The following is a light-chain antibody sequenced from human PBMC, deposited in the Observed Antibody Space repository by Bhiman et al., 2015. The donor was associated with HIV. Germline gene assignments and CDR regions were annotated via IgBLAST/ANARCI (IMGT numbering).Light chain of an antibody. CDR2: QDS. CDR3: QAWHRTTPGNV. Sequence: SGELSQPPSVSVSPGQTATITCSGDELGDKYVCWYQQKPGQSPVLVIYQDSKRPSGIPGRFSASNSGNVATLTIRGTQAMDEADYYCQAWHRTTPGNVFGTGTRLNVL. J-gene: IGLJ1*01. V-gene: IGLV3-1*01. CDR1: ELGDKY.